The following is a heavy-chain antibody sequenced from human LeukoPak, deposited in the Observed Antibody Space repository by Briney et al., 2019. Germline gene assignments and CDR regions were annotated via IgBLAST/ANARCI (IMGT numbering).Heavy chain of an antibody. D-gene: IGHD1-7*01. CDR3: ARGTGTTDY. J-gene: IGHJ4*02. V-gene: IGHV3-64*01. Sequence: GGSLRLSCAASGFTFSDHAIHWVRQAPGKGLEYVSVISGNGGTTYYANSVKGRFTISRDNSKNTVYLQMGSLRAEDMAVYYCARGTGTTDYWGQGTLVTVSS. CDR2: ISGNGGTT. CDR1: GFTFSDHA.